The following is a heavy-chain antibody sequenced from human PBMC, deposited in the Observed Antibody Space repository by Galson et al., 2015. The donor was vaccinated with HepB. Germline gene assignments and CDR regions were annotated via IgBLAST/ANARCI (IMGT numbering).Heavy chain of an antibody. CDR3: ASGYPYGRSGYYLDS. CDR1: GYSFASYW. Sequence: QSGAEVKKPGESLKISCKGSGYSFASYWIGWVRQMPGKGLERMGIIYPDDSDTRYSPSFQGQVTISADKSTTTAYLEWSSLKASDTAMYYCASGYPYGRSGYYLDSWGQGTLVTVSS. V-gene: IGHV5-51*03. J-gene: IGHJ4*02. D-gene: IGHD3-22*01. CDR2: IYPDDSDT.